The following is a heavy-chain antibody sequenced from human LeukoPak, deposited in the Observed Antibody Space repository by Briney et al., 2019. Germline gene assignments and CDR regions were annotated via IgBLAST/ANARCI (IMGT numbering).Heavy chain of an antibody. D-gene: IGHD6-6*01. Sequence: ASVKVSCKVSGYTLTELSIHWVRQAPGKGLEWMGGFDPEDGEIISAQRFQGRVTMTEDTSADTAYMGLSSLRSEDTAVYYCARDGAARRGFDYWGQGTLVTVSS. J-gene: IGHJ4*02. CDR3: ARDGAARRGFDY. CDR2: FDPEDGEI. V-gene: IGHV1-24*01. CDR1: GYTLTELS.